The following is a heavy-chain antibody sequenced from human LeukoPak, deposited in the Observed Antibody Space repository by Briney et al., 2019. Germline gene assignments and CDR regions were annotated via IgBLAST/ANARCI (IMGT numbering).Heavy chain of an antibody. CDR1: GFTFSTYS. CDR3: ARGELELRWLSDY. V-gene: IGHV3-21*01. J-gene: IGHJ4*02. Sequence: GGSLRLSCAASGFTFSTYSVNWVRQAPGKGLEWVSSISSSGSYIFYSDSVRGRFTISRDNSKNTLYLQMNSLRAEDTAVYYCARGELELRWLSDYWGQGTLVTVSS. D-gene: IGHD1-7*01. CDR2: ISSSGSYI.